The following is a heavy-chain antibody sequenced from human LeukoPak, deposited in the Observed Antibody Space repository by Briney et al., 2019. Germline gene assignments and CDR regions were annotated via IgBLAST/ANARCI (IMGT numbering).Heavy chain of an antibody. D-gene: IGHD7-27*01. Sequence: GGSLRLSCAASGFSFSNYWMHWVRQAPGKGLVWVSRINADGSSPTYADSVKGRFTIFRDNAKNTLYLQMNSLRAEDTAVYYCARDTNWGPNDYWGQGALVTVSS. CDR2: INADGSSP. CDR3: ARDTNWGPNDY. V-gene: IGHV3-74*01. J-gene: IGHJ4*02. CDR1: GFSFSNYW.